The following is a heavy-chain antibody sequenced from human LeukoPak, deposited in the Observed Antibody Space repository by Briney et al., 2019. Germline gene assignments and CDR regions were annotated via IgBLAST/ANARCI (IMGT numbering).Heavy chain of an antibody. CDR2: ISSSGYTT. D-gene: IGHD2-2*01. CDR3: AKAVAVPAALSGYYDY. CDR1: GFTFSNFA. J-gene: IGHJ4*02. Sequence: GGSLRLSCAASGFTFSNFAMSWVRQAPRKGLEWVSGISSSGYTTYYADSVKGRFTISRDNSKNTLYLHMSSLRAGDTAVYYCAKAVAVPAALSGYYDYWGQGTLVTVSS. V-gene: IGHV3-23*01.